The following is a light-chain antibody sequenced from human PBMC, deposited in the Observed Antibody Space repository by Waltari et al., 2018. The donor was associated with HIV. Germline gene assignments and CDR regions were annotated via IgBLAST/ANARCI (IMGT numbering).Light chain of an antibody. CDR2: DNN. V-gene: IGLV1-51*01. Sequence: QSVLTQPPSVSAAPGQNVIISCSGSSSNIGQNSVSWYQQLPGTAPKLLIYDNNKRPSGIPDRFSGSKSGTSATLVIIGLQTGDEADYYCGAWDSSLNDDGVFGGGTKLTVL. CDR1: SSNIGQNS. CDR3: GAWDSSLNDDGV. J-gene: IGLJ2*01.